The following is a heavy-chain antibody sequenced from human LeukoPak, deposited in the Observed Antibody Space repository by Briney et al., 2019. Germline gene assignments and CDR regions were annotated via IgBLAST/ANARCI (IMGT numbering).Heavy chain of an antibody. CDR2: IYYSGST. D-gene: IGHD3-22*01. CDR1: GGSFSGYY. J-gene: IGHJ1*01. V-gene: IGHV4-34*01. Sequence: SETLSLTCAVYGGSFSGYYWGWIRQPPGKGLEWIGSIYYSGSTYYNPSLKSRVTISVDTSKNQFSLKLSSVTAADTAVYYCARDGYFDSSGYYMSEYYQHWGQGTLVTVSS. CDR3: ARDGYFDSSGYYMSEYYQH.